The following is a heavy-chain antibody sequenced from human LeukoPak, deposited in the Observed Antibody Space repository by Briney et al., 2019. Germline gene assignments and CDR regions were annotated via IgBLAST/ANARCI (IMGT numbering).Heavy chain of an antibody. CDR2: IYNSESI. CDR1: GGSINGYY. Sequence: SETLSLTCTVSGGSINGYYWSWSRQPAGQGLELIGRIYNSESINYNPSFKSRVTMSIDTSKNQFSLKLNSVTAADTAVYYCARDRSSSYTRDWLDPWGQGDLVTVSS. J-gene: IGHJ5*02. V-gene: IGHV4-4*07. D-gene: IGHD6-13*01. CDR3: ARDRSSSYTRDWLDP.